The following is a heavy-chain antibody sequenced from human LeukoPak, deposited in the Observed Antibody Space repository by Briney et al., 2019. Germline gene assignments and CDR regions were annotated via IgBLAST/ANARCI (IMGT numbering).Heavy chain of an antibody. D-gene: IGHD2-21*02. V-gene: IGHV3-74*01. J-gene: IGHJ5*02. Sequence: QTGGSLRLSCAAXGXXFXXXWXXXXXXAPGXGLXXVXXIXPDGSWTLHAXSVKGRFAISRDHARNTLYLQMNSLGVEDTAMYYXARYEQRPGVTASDPWSQGTLVTVSS. CDR2: IXPDGSWT. CDR3: ARYEQRPGVTASDP. CDR1: GXXFXXXW.